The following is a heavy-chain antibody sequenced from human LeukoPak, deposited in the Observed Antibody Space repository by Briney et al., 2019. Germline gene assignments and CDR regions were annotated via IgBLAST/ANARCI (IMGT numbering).Heavy chain of an antibody. CDR2: ISVSGSTT. CDR1: GFTFSTYS. J-gene: IGHJ4*02. D-gene: IGHD4-17*01. V-gene: IGHV3-48*04. Sequence: PGGSLTLSCAVSGFTFSTYSMDWVRQAPGKSLEWISYISVSGSTTHYADPVKGRFTISRDNAKNLLFLQMTSLGVEDTALYYCARGDSDHYITLDYWGQGTLVTVSS. CDR3: ARGDSDHYITLDY.